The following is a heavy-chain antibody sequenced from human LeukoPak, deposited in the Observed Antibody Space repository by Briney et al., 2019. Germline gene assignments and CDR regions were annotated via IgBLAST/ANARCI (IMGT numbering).Heavy chain of an antibody. J-gene: IGHJ4*02. CDR2: IYYSGST. CDR1: GGSISSTSYY. D-gene: IGHD2-2*01. V-gene: IGHV4-39*01. Sequence: SETLSLTCTVSGGSISSTSYYWAWIRQPPGKGLEWIGTIYYSGSTYYNPSLKSRLTISVDTSKNQFSLMLNSVTAADTAVYYCARSLGVPAAPDYWGQGTLVTVSS. CDR3: ARSLGVPAAPDY.